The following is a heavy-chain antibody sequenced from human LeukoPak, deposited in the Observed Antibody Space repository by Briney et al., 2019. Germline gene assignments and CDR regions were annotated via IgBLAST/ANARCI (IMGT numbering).Heavy chain of an antibody. J-gene: IGHJ4*02. CDR1: GFTFRSYW. Sequence: GGSLRLTCEASGFTFRSYWMHWVRQALGKGLMWVSRIETDGSSTNYADSVKGRFTISRDNARNTVYLQMNSLRADDTAVYYCARDPSSWNGFFDSWGQGTLVTVSS. CDR2: IETDGSST. CDR3: ARDPSSWNGFFDS. V-gene: IGHV3-74*01. D-gene: IGHD6-13*01.